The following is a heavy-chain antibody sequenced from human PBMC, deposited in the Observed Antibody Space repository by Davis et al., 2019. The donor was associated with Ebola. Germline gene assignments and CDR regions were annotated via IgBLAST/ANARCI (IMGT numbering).Heavy chain of an antibody. V-gene: IGHV1-2*04. CDR2: INPNSGGT. D-gene: IGHD1-26*01. CDR1: GYTLTELS. J-gene: IGHJ4*02. Sequence: ASVKVSCKVSGYTLTELSMHWVRQAPGQGLEWMGWINPNSGGTNYAQKFQGWVTMTRDTSISTAYMELSRLRSDDTAVYYCARSDSGSYYGYFDYWGQGTLVTVSS. CDR3: ARSDSGSYYGYFDY.